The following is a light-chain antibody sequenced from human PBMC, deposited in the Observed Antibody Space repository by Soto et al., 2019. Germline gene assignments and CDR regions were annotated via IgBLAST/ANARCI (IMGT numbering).Light chain of an antibody. Sequence: DIQMTQSPSSLAASEGYRVTITCLASQSISTYLNWYRQKPGKAPKLLIYAGSSLQSGVPSRFSGSGSGTDFPLSISGLEPEDFGTYYCQQSYNTPWTFGQGTKVDLK. CDR2: AGS. J-gene: IGKJ1*01. CDR1: QSISTY. V-gene: IGKV1-39*01. CDR3: QQSYNTPWT.